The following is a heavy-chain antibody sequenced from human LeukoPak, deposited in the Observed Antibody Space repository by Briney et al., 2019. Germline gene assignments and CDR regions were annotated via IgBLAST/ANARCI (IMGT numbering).Heavy chain of an antibody. CDR2: INHSGST. CDR3: ARGDTAMVTSGDYGGINSYYFDY. CDR1: GGSFRGYY. Sequence: SETLSLTCAVYGGSFRGYYWSWIRQPPGKGLEWIGEINHSGSTNYNPSLKSRVTISVDTSKNQFSLKLSSVTAAHTAVYYCARGDTAMVTSGDYGGINSYYFDYWGQGTLVTVSS. V-gene: IGHV4-34*01. J-gene: IGHJ4*02. D-gene: IGHD5-18*01.